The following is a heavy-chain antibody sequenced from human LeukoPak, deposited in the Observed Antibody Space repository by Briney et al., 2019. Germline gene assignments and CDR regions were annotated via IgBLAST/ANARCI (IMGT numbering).Heavy chain of an antibody. CDR2: MNPNSGNT. J-gene: IGHJ4*02. V-gene: IGHV1-8*03. Sequence: ASVKVSCXASGYTFTSYDINWVRQATGQGLEWMAWMNPNSGNTGYAQKFQGRVTITRNTSISTAYMELSSLRSEDTAVYYCARDETQIMVTPCYWGQGTLVTVSS. CDR1: GYTFTSYD. D-gene: IGHD4-23*01. CDR3: ARDETQIMVTPCY.